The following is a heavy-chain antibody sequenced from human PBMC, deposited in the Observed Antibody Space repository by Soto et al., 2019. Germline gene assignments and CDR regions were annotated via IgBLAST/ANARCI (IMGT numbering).Heavy chain of an antibody. D-gene: IGHD5-12*01. CDR1: GGSISSGGYY. Sequence: SETLSLTCTVSGGSISSGGYYWSWIRQHPGKGLEWIGYIYYSGSTYYNPSLKSRVTISVDTSKNQFSLKLSSVTAADTAVYYCARDKGGYDYGAYFDYWGQGTLVTVSS. J-gene: IGHJ4*02. V-gene: IGHV4-31*03. CDR3: ARDKGGYDYGAYFDY. CDR2: IYYSGST.